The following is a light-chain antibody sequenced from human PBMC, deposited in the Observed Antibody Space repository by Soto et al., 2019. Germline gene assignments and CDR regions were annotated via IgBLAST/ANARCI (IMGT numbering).Light chain of an antibody. Sequence: QSVLTQPASVSGSPGQSITISCTGTSSDVGGYNYVSWYQQHPGKAPKLMIYDVSNRPSGVSNRFSGSKSGNTASLTISGLQAADEDDYYCSSYTSGSTLVMFGGGTKLTVL. CDR2: DVS. J-gene: IGLJ3*02. CDR1: SSDVGGYNY. CDR3: SSYTSGSTLVM. V-gene: IGLV2-14*01.